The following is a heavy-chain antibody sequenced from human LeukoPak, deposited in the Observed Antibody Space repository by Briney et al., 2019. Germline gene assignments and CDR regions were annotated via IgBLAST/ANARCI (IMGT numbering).Heavy chain of an antibody. CDR2: ISGSGGST. CDR1: GFTFSSYA. J-gene: IGHJ5*02. D-gene: IGHD3-22*01. V-gene: IGHV3-23*01. CDR3: ARETYYYVSRVYNNCSAP. Sequence: GGSLRLSCAASGFTFSSYAMSWVRQAPGKGLEWVSAISGSGGSTYYADSVKGRFTISRDNSKNTLYLQMNSLRAEDTAVYYCARETYYYVSRVYNNCSAPGGKEPLFPVSS.